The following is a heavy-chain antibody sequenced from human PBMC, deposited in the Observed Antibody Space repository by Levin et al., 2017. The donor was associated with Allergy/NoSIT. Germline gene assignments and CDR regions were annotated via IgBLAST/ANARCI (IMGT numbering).Heavy chain of an antibody. Sequence: LSLTCAASGFTFSSYGMHWVRQAPGKGLEWVAVIWYDGSNKYYADSVKGRFTISRDNSKNTLYLQMNSLRAEDTAVYYCARDRWFGPNDAFDIWGQGTMVTVSS. J-gene: IGHJ3*02. D-gene: IGHD3-10*01. V-gene: IGHV3-33*01. CDR3: ARDRWFGPNDAFDI. CDR2: IWYDGSNK. CDR1: GFTFSSYG.